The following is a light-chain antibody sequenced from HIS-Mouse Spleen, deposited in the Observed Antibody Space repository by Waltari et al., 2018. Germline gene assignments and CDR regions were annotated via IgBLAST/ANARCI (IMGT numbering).Light chain of an antibody. J-gene: IGLJ2*01. CDR2: EVS. CDR3: SSYAGSNNLV. Sequence: QSALTQPPSASGSPGQSVTISCTGTSSDVGGYNYVSWYQQHPGKAPKLMSYEVSKRPSGVPGRFSGSKSGNTASLTVSGLQAEDEADYYCSSYAGSNNLVFGGGTKLTVL. CDR1: SSDVGGYNY. V-gene: IGLV2-8*01.